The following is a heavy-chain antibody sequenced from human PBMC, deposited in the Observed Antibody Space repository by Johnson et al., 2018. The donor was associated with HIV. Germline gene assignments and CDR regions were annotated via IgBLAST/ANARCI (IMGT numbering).Heavy chain of an antibody. V-gene: IGHV3-30*04. Sequence: QVQLVESGGGVVQPGRSLRLSCTASGFTFSNYAIHWVRQAPGKGLEWVAGITYDGTNKYYADSVQGRFTISRDNSKNTLYLQMNSLRAEDTAVYYCAKGGYSYGNAFDIWGQGTMVTVSS. CDR3: AKGGYSYGNAFDI. D-gene: IGHD5-18*01. CDR2: ITYDGTNK. J-gene: IGHJ3*02. CDR1: GFTFSNYA.